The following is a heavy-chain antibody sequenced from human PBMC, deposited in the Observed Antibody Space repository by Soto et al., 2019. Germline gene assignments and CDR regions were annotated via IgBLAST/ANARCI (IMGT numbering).Heavy chain of an antibody. J-gene: IGHJ5*02. CDR1: GGSMSSGDYY. D-gene: IGHD4-17*01. Sequence: PSETLSLTCTVSGGSMSSGDYYWSWIRQPPGKGLEWIGYIYYSGSTYYNPSLKSRVTISVDTSKNQFSLKLSSVTAADTAVYYCARDEGDYGLDPWGQGTLVTVSS. CDR2: IYYSGST. CDR3: ARDEGDYGLDP. V-gene: IGHV4-30-4*01.